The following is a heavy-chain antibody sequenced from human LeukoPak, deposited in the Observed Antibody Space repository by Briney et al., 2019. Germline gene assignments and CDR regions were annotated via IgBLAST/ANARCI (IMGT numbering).Heavy chain of an antibody. Sequence: SETLPLTCAVYGGSFSGYYWSWIRQPPGKGLEWIGEINHSGSTNYNPSLKSRVTISVDTSKNQFSLKLSSVTAADTAVYYCARGRRHFDPWGQGTLVTVSS. V-gene: IGHV4-34*01. CDR1: GGSFSGYY. J-gene: IGHJ5*02. CDR3: ARGRRHFDP. D-gene: IGHD6-6*01. CDR2: INHSGST.